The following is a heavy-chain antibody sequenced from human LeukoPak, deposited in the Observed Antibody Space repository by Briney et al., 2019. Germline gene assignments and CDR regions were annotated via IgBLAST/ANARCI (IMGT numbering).Heavy chain of an antibody. CDR1: GGTFSSYG. CDR2: IIPIFGTA. Sequence: SVKVSCKASGGTFSSYGISWVRQAPGQGLEWMGGIIPIFGTANYAQKFQGRVTITADESTSTAYMELSSLRSEDTAVYYCARGGMSGHHPVDYWGQGTLVTVSS. CDR3: ARGGMSGHHPVDY. J-gene: IGHJ4*02. V-gene: IGHV1-69*13. D-gene: IGHD3-3*01.